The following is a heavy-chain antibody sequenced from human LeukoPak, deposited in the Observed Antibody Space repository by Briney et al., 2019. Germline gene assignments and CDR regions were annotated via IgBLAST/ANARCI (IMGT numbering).Heavy chain of an antibody. D-gene: IGHD5-18*01. CDR3: ARGYGFSYGPYYYYGLDV. V-gene: IGHV3-53*01. CDR1: GFTVSSNY. J-gene: IGHJ6*02. CDR2: ILSGGST. Sequence: GGSLRLSCTASGFTVSSNYMDWVRQAPGKGLDWDAVILSGGSTYYADSVKGRFTISRDDSKSTVYLQMNSLRAEDTAVYYCARGYGFSYGPYYYYGLDVWGQGTTVTVSS.